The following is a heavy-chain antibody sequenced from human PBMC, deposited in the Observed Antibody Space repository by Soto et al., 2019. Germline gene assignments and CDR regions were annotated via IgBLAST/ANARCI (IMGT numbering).Heavy chain of an antibody. CDR3: ARAGDVVVPAAHPDY. Sequence: QVQLVQSGAEVKKPGASVKVSCKASGYTFTSYAMHWVRQAPGQRLEWMGWINAGNGNTKYSQKFQGRVTITRDTSASTAYMELSSLRSEDTAVYYCARAGDVVVPAAHPDYWGQGTLVTVSS. CDR2: INAGNGNT. V-gene: IGHV1-3*01. J-gene: IGHJ4*02. D-gene: IGHD2-2*01. CDR1: GYTFTSYA.